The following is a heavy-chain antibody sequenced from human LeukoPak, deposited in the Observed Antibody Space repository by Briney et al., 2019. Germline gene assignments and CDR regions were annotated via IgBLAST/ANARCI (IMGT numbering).Heavy chain of an antibody. V-gene: IGHV3-23*01. CDR3: AKDQYCSGGSCYLGY. CDR2: ISGSGSST. J-gene: IGHJ4*02. CDR1: GFTFSSYA. D-gene: IGHD2-15*01. Sequence: GGSLRLSCAASGFTFSSYAMSWVRQAPGKGLEWVSSISGSGSSTYYADSVKGRFTISRDNSKNTLYLQMNSLRAEDTAVYYCAKDQYCSGGSCYLGYWGQGTLVTVSS.